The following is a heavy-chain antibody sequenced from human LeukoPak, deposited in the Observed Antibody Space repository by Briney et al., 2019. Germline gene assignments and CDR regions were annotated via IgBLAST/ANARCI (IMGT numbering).Heavy chain of an antibody. Sequence: GGSLRLSCAASGFTFSRYWMSWVRQAPGKGLEWVANIKQDGSEKYYVDSVKGRFTISRDNAKNSLYLQMNSLRAEDTAVYYCARTLAPYSSSWYDWVYWGQGTLVTVSS. CDR3: ARTLAPYSSSWYDWVY. CDR2: IKQDGSEK. CDR1: GFTFSRYW. D-gene: IGHD6-13*01. J-gene: IGHJ4*02. V-gene: IGHV3-7*01.